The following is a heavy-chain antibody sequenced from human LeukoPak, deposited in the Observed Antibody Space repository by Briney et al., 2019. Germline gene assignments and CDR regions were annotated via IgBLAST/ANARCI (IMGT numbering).Heavy chain of an antibody. CDR1: GYSFTSYW. J-gene: IGHJ3*02. CDR3: ARQYYYDSSGYIPYAFNI. Sequence: GESLKISCKGSGYSFTSYWIGWVRQMPGKGLQWMGIIYPGDSDTRYSPSFQGQVTISADKSISTAYLQWSSLKASDTAMYYCARQYYYDSSGYIPYAFNIWGQGTMVTVSS. V-gene: IGHV5-51*01. D-gene: IGHD3-22*01. CDR2: IYPGDSDT.